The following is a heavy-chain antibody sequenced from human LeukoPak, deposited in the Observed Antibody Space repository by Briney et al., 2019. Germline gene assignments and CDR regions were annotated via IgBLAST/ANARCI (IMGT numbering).Heavy chain of an antibody. V-gene: IGHV3-30*02. CDR3: AKEQRYFDWLFIDY. CDR1: GFTFSSYG. J-gene: IGHJ4*02. Sequence: GGSLRLSCAASGFTFSSYGMHWVRQAPGKGLEWVAFIRYEGSNKYYVDSVKGRFTISRDNSKNTLYLQMNSLRAEDTAVYYCAKEQRYFDWLFIDYWGQGTLVTVSS. CDR2: IRYEGSNK. D-gene: IGHD3-9*01.